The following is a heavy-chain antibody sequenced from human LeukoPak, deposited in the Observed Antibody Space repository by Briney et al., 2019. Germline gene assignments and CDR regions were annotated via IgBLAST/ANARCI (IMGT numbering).Heavy chain of an antibody. Sequence: GASVKVSCKASGYTFTSYGISWVRQAPGQGLDWMGWISGYSGNTNYVQKFQGRVTMATDTSTSTVYMELRSLRSDDTAVYYCARDIATVVHQEWGQGTLVTVSS. D-gene: IGHD2-2*01. J-gene: IGHJ4*02. CDR2: ISGYSGNT. CDR3: ARDIATVVHQE. CDR1: GYTFTSYG. V-gene: IGHV1-18*01.